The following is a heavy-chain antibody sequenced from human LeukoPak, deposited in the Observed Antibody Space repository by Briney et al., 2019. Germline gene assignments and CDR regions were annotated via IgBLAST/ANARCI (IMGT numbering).Heavy chain of an antibody. Sequence: GASVKVSCKASGYTFTSYGISWVRQAPGQGLEWMGGIIPIFGTANYAQKFQGRVTITADESTSTAYMELSSLRSEDTAVYYCARDHCSSTSCYDRAAFDIWGQGTMVTVSS. V-gene: IGHV1-69*13. J-gene: IGHJ3*02. CDR1: GYTFTSYG. CDR2: IIPIFGTA. CDR3: ARDHCSSTSCYDRAAFDI. D-gene: IGHD2-2*01.